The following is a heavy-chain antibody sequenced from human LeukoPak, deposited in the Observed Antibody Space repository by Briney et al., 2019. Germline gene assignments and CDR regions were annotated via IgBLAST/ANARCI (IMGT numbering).Heavy chain of an antibody. V-gene: IGHV1-18*01. CDR1: GYTFTSYG. J-gene: IGHJ6*02. D-gene: IGHD3-10*01. CDR3: ARDGGSGSYQSVAGWMDYYYGMDV. CDR2: ISAYNGNT. Sequence: WASVKVSCKASGYTFTSYGISWVRQAPGQGLEWMGWISAYNGNTNYAQKLQGRVTMTTDTSTSTAYMELRSLRSDDTAVYYCARDGGSGSYQSVAGWMDYYYGMDVWGQGTTVTVSS.